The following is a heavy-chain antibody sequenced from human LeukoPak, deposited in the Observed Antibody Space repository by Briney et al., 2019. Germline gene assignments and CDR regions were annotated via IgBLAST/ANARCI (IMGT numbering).Heavy chain of an antibody. CDR2: INPNSGVT. CDR1: GYTFTDYY. CDR3: ARVFCSGPICYSDVAFDY. Sequence: ASVKVSCRASGYTFTDYYMHWVRQAPGQGLEWRGWINPNSGVTNFVQTFQGRVTMTGDTSISTAYMELSSLTSDDTAIYYCARVFCSGPICYSDVAFDYWGQGTLVTVSS. J-gene: IGHJ4*02. D-gene: IGHD2-2*01. V-gene: IGHV1-2*02.